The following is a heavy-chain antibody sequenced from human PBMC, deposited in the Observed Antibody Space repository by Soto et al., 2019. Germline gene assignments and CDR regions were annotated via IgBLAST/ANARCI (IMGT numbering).Heavy chain of an antibody. Sequence: PGGSLRLSCAASGFTFSSYGMHWVRQAPGKGLEWVAVISYDGSNKYYADSVKGRFTISRDNSKNTLYLQMNSLRAEDTAVYYCAKGGYSSGYPPGYWGQGTLVTVSS. CDR3: AKGGYSSGYPPGY. V-gene: IGHV3-30*18. D-gene: IGHD6-19*01. CDR2: ISYDGSNK. J-gene: IGHJ4*02. CDR1: GFTFSSYG.